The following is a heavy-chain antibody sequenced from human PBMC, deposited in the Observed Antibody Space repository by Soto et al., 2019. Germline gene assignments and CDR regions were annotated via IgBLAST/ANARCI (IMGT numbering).Heavy chain of an antibody. D-gene: IGHD6-6*01. Sequence: SETLSLTGTVSGGSISSYYWSWIRQPPGKGLEWIGYIYYSGSTNYNPSLKSRVTISVDTSKNQFSLKLSSVTAADTAVYYCARGFMMAAPDYCYYGMDVWGQGTTVTVSS. J-gene: IGHJ6*02. CDR3: ARGFMMAAPDYCYYGMDV. V-gene: IGHV4-59*01. CDR2: IYYSGST. CDR1: GGSISSYY.